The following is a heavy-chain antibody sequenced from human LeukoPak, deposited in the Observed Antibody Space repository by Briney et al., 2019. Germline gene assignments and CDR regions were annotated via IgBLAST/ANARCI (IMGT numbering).Heavy chain of an antibody. J-gene: IGHJ2*01. V-gene: IGHV4-30-4*01. Sequence: SETLSLTCTVSGGSISSGDYYWSWIRQPPGKGLEWIGYIYYSGSTYYNPSLKSRVTISVDTSKNQFSLKLNSVTAADTAVYYCARGGALYSGTYYPQNGYFDLGGRGTLVTVSS. D-gene: IGHD1-26*01. CDR2: IYYSGST. CDR3: ARGGALYSGTYYPQNGYFDL. CDR1: GGSISSGDYY.